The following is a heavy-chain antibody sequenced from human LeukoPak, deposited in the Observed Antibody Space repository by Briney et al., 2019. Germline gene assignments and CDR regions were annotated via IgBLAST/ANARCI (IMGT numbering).Heavy chain of an antibody. D-gene: IGHD3-3*01. CDR3: AREGEDYDFWSGYYFSGEDY. J-gene: IGHJ4*02. V-gene: IGHV1-18*01. Sequence: ASVKVSCKASGYTFTSYGISWVRQAPGQGLEWMGWISAYNGNTNYAQKLQGRVTMTTDTSTSTAYMELRSLRSDDTAVYYCAREGEDYDFWSGYYFSGEDYWGQGTLVTVSS. CDR2: ISAYNGNT. CDR1: GYTFTSYG.